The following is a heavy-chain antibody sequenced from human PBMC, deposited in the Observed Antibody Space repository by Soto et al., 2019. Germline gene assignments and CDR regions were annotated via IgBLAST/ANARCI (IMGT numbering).Heavy chain of an antibody. CDR1: GFTFSSYA. V-gene: IGHV3-23*01. Sequence: GGSLRLSCVASGFTFSSYAMTWVRQAPGKGLEWVSVVCGSGTKTFYADSVKGRFIISRDNSKNTLYLHMNSLRAEDTAVYYCASSGRGDFTAMVNYYHYGMDVWGQGSTVTVSS. J-gene: IGHJ6*02. CDR3: ASSGRGDFTAMVNYYHYGMDV. D-gene: IGHD5-18*01. CDR2: VCGSGTKT.